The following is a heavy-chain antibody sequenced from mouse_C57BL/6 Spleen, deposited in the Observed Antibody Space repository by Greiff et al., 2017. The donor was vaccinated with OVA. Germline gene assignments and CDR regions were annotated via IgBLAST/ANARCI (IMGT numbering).Heavy chain of an antibody. J-gene: IGHJ1*03. D-gene: IGHD1-1*01. CDR1: GFTFSDYG. CDR3: ASGIYYYGSSYHWYFDV. Sequence: EVKLVESGGGLVKPGGSLKLSCAASGFTFSDYGMHWVRQAPEKGLEWVAYISSGSSTIYYADTVKGRFTISRDNAKNTLFLQMTSLRSEDTAMYYCASGIYYYGSSYHWYFDVWGTGTTVTVSS. V-gene: IGHV5-17*01. CDR2: ISSGSSTI.